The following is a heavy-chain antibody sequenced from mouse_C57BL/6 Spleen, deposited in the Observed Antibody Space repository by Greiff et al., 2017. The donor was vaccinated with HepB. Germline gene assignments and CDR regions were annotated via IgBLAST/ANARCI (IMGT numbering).Heavy chain of an antibody. V-gene: IGHV1-55*01. CDR1: GYTFTSYW. D-gene: IGHD2-5*01. CDR2: IYPGSGST. J-gene: IGHJ3*01. Sequence: VQLQQPGAELVKPGASVKMSCKASGYTFTSYWITWVKQRPGQGLEWVGEIYPGSGSTNYNEKFKSKSTLTVDTSSSTAYLQFSSLTSEDSAVYYCAISDYYSNYGFAYWGQGTLVTVSA. CDR3: AISDYYSNYGFAY.